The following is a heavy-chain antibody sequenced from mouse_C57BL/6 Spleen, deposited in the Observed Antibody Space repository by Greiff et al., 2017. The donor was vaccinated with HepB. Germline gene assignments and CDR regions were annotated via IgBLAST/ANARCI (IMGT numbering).Heavy chain of an antibody. V-gene: IGHV1-69*01. J-gene: IGHJ3*01. CDR1: GYTFTSYW. CDR3: ARRGYYYGSSYVTWFAY. D-gene: IGHD1-1*01. CDR2: IDPSDSYT. Sequence: VQLQQPGAELVMPGASVKLSCKASGYTFTSYWMHWVKQRPGQGLEWIGEIDPSDSYTNYNQKFKGKSTLTVDKSSSTAYMQLSSLTSEDSAVYYCARRGYYYGSSYVTWFAYWGQGTLVTVSA.